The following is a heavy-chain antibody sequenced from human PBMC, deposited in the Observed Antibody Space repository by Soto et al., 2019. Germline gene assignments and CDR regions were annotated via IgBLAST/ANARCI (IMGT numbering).Heavy chain of an antibody. CDR2: ISGSGGST. Sequence: VGSLRLSCAASGFTFSSYAMSWVRQAPGKGLEWVSAISGSGGSTYYADSVKGRFTISRDNSKNTLYLQMNSLRAEDTAVYYCAKDVRAAMVPSYYYYYGMDVWGQGTTVTVSS. CDR3: AKDVRAAMVPSYYYYYGMDV. V-gene: IGHV3-23*01. D-gene: IGHD5-18*01. CDR1: GFTFSSYA. J-gene: IGHJ6*02.